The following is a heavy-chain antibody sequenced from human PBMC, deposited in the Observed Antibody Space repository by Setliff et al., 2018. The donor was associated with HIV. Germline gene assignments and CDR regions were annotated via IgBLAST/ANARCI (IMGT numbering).Heavy chain of an antibody. CDR2: IYHSGST. J-gene: IGHJ4*02. CDR3: ARDVLDLVISVCGF. Sequence: LSLTCTVSGYSISSGYYWGWIRQPPGKGLEWIGSIYHSGSTYYNPSLNDRATISLDTSKNQFSLKLNSVTAADTAVYYCARDVLDLVISVCGFWGQGTLVTVSS. V-gene: IGHV4-38-2*02. CDR1: GYSISSGYY. D-gene: IGHD3-22*01.